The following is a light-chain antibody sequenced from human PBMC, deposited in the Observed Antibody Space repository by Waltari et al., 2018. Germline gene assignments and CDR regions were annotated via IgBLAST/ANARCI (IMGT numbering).Light chain of an antibody. CDR1: ASDVAFYNY. J-gene: IGLJ3*02. V-gene: IGLV2-14*03. CDR2: DVS. CDR3: NSYTGSSSWV. Sequence: QSALTQPASVSGSPGQSITISCTGTASDVAFYNYVSWYQQHPGKAPKVIIYDVSERPSGVSKRFTGSKSGNSAFLTISGLQAEDEADYYCNSYTGSSSWVCGGGTQLTV.